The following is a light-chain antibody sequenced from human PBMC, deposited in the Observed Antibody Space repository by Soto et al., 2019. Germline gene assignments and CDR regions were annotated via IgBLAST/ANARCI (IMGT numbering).Light chain of an antibody. J-gene: IGKJ1*01. V-gene: IGKV1-5*01. Sequence: DIQMTQSPSTLSASVGDRATITCRASRSVSTSLAWYQKKPGKAPKLLIFDASSLESGVPSRFSGSGSGTELTLTISGLQPDDFATYYCQQYETFSGTFGPGTKVDIK. CDR2: DAS. CDR1: RSVSTS. CDR3: QQYETFSGT.